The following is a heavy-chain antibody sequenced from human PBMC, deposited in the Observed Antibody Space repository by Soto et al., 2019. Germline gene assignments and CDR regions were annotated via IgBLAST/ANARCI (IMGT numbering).Heavy chain of an antibody. D-gene: IGHD3-3*01. V-gene: IGHV1-46*01. CDR2: INPHGGST. CDR3: ARSSGGNFGIIIEGSNWFDP. Sequence: ASVKVSCKAPGDTFTRCYLNWVRQAPGQGLEWMGVINPHGGSTKYARKFQGRVTMTRDTSRSTVYMELRSLRSDDTAIYYCARSSGGNFGIIIEGSNWFDPWGRGTLVTVSS. J-gene: IGHJ5*02. CDR1: GDTFTRCY.